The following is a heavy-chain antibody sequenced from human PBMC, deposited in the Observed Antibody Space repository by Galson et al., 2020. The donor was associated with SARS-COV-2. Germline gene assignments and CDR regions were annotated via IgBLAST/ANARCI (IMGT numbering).Heavy chain of an antibody. CDR3: ARDVATAAGTYYFDY. V-gene: IGHV1-2*02. CDR1: GYLFTDFY. J-gene: IGHJ4*02. D-gene: IGHD6-13*01. Sequence: RPTASVKVSCKASGYLFTDFYIHWVRPAPGQGLEWMGWISPNSGGTNYAQKFQGRVTMTRDTSISTAYMDLSSLTDDDTALYYCARDVATAAGTYYFDYCGQGTLVTVS. CDR2: ISPNSGGT.